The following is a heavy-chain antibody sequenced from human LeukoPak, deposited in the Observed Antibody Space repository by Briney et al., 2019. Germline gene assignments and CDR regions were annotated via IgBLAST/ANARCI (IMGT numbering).Heavy chain of an antibody. CDR2: IYYSGST. CDR1: GYSISSGGYY. V-gene: IGHV4-31*11. Sequence: SETLSLICAVSGYSISSGGYYWSWIRQHPGKGLEWIGYIYYSGSTYYNPSLKSRVTISVDTSKNQFSLKLSSVTAADTAVYYCARDYGDNAHHAFDIWGQGTMVTVSS. CDR3: ARDYGDNAHHAFDI. D-gene: IGHD4-17*01. J-gene: IGHJ3*02.